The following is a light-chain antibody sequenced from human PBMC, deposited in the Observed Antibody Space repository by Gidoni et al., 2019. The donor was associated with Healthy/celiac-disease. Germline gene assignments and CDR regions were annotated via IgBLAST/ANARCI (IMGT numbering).Light chain of an antibody. CDR2: GAS. CDR1: QSISSRY. J-gene: IGKJ3*01. V-gene: IGKV3-20*01. CDR3: RQYGSSPPYT. Sequence: ELVFTQSPGTLSLSPGEGATLSCRASQSISSRYFAWYQQNPGQAPRLLIYGASSSATGIPDKFSGSGSGTDFTLTISRLEHEDVAMYYCRQYGSSPPYTFGHGTKVEI.